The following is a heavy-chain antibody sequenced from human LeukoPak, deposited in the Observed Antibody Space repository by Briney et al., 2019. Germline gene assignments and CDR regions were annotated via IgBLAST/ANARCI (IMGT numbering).Heavy chain of an antibody. V-gene: IGHV3-66*01. CDR1: GFTVSSNY. D-gene: IGHD3-10*01. CDR2: IYSGGST. J-gene: IGHJ6*02. CDR3: AREPPYCYGSGSYYNPYYGMDV. Sequence: GGSLRLSCAASGFTVSSNYMSWVRQAPGKGLEWVSVIYSGGSTDYADSVKGRVTISRDNSKNTLYLDMNCLRPEDTAVYYCAREPPYCYGSGSYYNPYYGMDVWGQGTTVTVSS.